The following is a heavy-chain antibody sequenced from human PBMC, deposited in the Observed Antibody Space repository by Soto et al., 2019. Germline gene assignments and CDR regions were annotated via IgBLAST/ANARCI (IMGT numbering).Heavy chain of an antibody. Sequence: QVQLVESGGGVVQPGRSLRLSCAASGFTFSSYGMHWVRQAPGKGLEWVAVISYDGSNKYYADSVKGRFTISRDNSKNTLYLQMNSLRAEDTAVYYCAKVLRYFDGSLRDAFDIWGQGTMVTVSS. D-gene: IGHD3-9*01. CDR2: ISYDGSNK. CDR1: GFTFSSYG. CDR3: AKVLRYFDGSLRDAFDI. V-gene: IGHV3-30*18. J-gene: IGHJ3*02.